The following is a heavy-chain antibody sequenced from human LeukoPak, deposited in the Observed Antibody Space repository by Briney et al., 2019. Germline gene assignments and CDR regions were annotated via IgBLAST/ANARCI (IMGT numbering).Heavy chain of an antibody. D-gene: IGHD4-17*01. CDR3: AREGYGDYY. V-gene: IGHV4-39*07. Sequence: SETLSLTCTVSGGSISSSSYYWGWIRQPPGKGLEWIGSIYYSGSTYYNPSLKSRVTISVDTSKNQFSLKLSSVTAADTAVYYCAREGYGDYYWGQGTLVTVSS. CDR1: GGSISSSSYY. J-gene: IGHJ4*02. CDR2: IYYSGST.